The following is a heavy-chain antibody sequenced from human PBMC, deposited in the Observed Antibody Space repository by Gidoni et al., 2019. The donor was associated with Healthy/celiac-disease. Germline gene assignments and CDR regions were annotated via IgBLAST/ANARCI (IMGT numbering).Heavy chain of an antibody. CDR1: GFTFSSYW. CDR3: ARGVGAIPHFDY. Sequence: EVQLVVSGGGLVQPGGSLRLSCAASGFTFSSYWMSWVRQAPGKGLEWGANIKQDGSENYYVDSVKGRFTISRDNAKNSLYLQMNSLGAEDTAVYYCARGVGAIPHFDYWGQGTLVTVSS. D-gene: IGHD1-26*01. CDR2: IKQDGSEN. V-gene: IGHV3-7*01. J-gene: IGHJ4*02.